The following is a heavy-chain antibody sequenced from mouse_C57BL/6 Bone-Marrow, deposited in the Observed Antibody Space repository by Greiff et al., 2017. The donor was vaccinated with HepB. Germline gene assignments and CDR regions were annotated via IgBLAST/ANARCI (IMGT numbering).Heavy chain of an antibody. J-gene: IGHJ4*01. V-gene: IGHV5-12*01. CDR2: ISNGGGST. CDR3: AGHSLLRRLYAMDY. Sequence: EVKLVESGGGLVQPGGSLKLSCAASGFTFSDYYMYWVRQTPEKRLEWVAYISNGGGSTYYQDTVKGRFTISRDNAKNTLYLQMSRLKSEDTAMYYCAGHSLLRRLYAMDYWGQGTSVTVSS. D-gene: IGHD1-2*01. CDR1: GFTFSDYY.